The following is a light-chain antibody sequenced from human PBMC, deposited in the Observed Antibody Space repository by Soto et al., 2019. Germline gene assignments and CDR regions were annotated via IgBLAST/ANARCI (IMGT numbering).Light chain of an antibody. CDR2: EVT. CDR1: SSDVGGYNY. Sequence: QSALTQPASLSGSPGQSITISCTGTSSDVGGYNYVSWYQQHPGKAPKLMIYEVTNRPSGVSNRFSGSKSGDTASLTISGLQPEDEAHYFCSSYTSTSTPVVFGGGTKVTVL. CDR3: SSYTSTSTPVV. V-gene: IGLV2-14*01. J-gene: IGLJ2*01.